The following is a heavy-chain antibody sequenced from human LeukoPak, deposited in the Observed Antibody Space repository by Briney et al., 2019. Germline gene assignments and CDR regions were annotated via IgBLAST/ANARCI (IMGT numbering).Heavy chain of an antibody. D-gene: IGHD1-26*01. V-gene: IGHV3-66*01. CDR2: IYSGSST. CDR3: AKVAEVGATGYYYYMDV. CDR1: GFTVSSNY. Sequence: GGSLRLSCAASGFTVSSNYMNWVRQAPGKGLEWVSVIYSGSSTYYADSVKGRFTISRDNSKNTLYLQMNSLRAEDTAVYYCAKVAEVGATGYYYYMDVWGKGTTVTISS. J-gene: IGHJ6*03.